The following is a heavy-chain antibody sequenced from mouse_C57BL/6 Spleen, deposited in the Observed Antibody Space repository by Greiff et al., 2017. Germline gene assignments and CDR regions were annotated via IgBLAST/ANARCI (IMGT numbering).Heavy chain of an antibody. D-gene: IGHD1-2*01. Sequence: EVQLQQSGPGLVKPSQSLSLTCSVTGYSITSGYYWNWIRQFPGNKLEWMGYISYDGSNNYNPSLKNRISITRDTSKNQFFLKLNSVTTEDTATYYCARGNYYGFYAMDYWGQGTSVTVSS. CDR3: ARGNYYGFYAMDY. CDR2: ISYDGSN. CDR1: GYSITSGYY. J-gene: IGHJ4*01. V-gene: IGHV3-6*01.